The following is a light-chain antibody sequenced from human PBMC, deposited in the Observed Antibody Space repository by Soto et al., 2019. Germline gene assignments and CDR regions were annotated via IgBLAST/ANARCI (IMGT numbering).Light chain of an antibody. CDR2: DAS. CDR3: QQYNSYSSWT. J-gene: IGKJ1*01. Sequence: IHMTHSPSTLSASVLYRVTITFLSSESISRWLAWYQQKPGRAPKLLIYDASTLESGVPSRFSGSGSGTEFTLTISSLQTDDFATYYCQQYNSYSSWTFGQGTKVDIK. V-gene: IGKV1-5*01. CDR1: ESISRW.